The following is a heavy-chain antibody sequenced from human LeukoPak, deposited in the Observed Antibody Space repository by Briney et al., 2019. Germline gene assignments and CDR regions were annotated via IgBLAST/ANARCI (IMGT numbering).Heavy chain of an antibody. CDR1: GGSISSGGYS. CDR3: ASAPDQEVLDP. Sequence: PSETLSLTCTVSGGSISSGGYSWSWIRQHPGKGLEWIGYIYYSGSTYYNPSLKSRVTISVDTSKNQFSLKLSSVTAADTAVYYCASAPDQEVLDPWGQGTLVTVSS. CDR2: IYYSGST. V-gene: IGHV4-31*03. J-gene: IGHJ5*02.